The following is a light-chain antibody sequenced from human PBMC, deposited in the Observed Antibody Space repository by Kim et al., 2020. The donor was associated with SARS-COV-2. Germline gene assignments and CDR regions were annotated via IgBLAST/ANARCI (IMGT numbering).Light chain of an antibody. CDR2: GAS. CDR1: QIVNSYY. V-gene: IGKV3-20*01. Sequence: SVSPGEGATLSCRAIQIVNSYYFAWYHQKPGQAPRLLIYGASTRATGIPDRFSGSGSGTDFTLTISRLEAEDSALYYCQHFGSSPTFGQGTKLEIK. J-gene: IGKJ2*01. CDR3: QHFGSSPT.